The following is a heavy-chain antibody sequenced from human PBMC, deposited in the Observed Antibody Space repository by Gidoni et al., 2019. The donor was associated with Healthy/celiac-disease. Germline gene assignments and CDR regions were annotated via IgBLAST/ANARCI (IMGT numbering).Heavy chain of an antibody. V-gene: IGHV1-69*06. CDR2: IIPSFGTA. CDR3: ARVVTAAAGKYNWFDP. CDR1: GGTLSSYA. D-gene: IGHD6-13*01. J-gene: IGHJ5*02. Sequence: QVQLVQSGAEVKKPGSSVTVSCKASGGTLSSYAISWVRQAPGQGLEWMGGIIPSFGTANYAQKFQGRVTITADKSTSTAYMELSSLRSEDTAVYYCARVVTAAAGKYNWFDPWGQGTLVTVSS.